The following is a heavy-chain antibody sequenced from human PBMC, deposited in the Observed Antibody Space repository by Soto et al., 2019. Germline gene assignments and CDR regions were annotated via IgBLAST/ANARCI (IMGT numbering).Heavy chain of an antibody. J-gene: IGHJ3*02. CDR3: ARAPYDIQIRGAFDI. V-gene: IGHV3-21*01. Sequence: EVQLVGSGGGLVKPGGSLRLSCAASGFTFSSYSMSWVRQAPGKGLEWVSSISSSSSYIYYADSVKGRFTISRDNAKNSLYLQMNSLRAEDTAVYYCARAPYDIQIRGAFDIWGQGTMVTVSS. CDR2: ISSSSSYI. CDR1: GFTFSSYS. D-gene: IGHD3-9*01.